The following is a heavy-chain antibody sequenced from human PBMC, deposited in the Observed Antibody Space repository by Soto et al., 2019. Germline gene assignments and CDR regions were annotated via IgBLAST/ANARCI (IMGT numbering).Heavy chain of an antibody. Sequence: PGGSLRLSCAASGFTFSNFAMSWVRQAPGKGLEWVGRIRSKANSYATAYAASVKGRFIISRDDSKTTAYLQMSSLKIEDTAVYYCFRGNYFSYQGMDVWGQGTTVTVSS. J-gene: IGHJ6*02. CDR2: IRSKANSYAT. V-gene: IGHV3-73*01. CDR3: FRGNYFSYQGMDV. D-gene: IGHD1-1*01. CDR1: GFTFSNFA.